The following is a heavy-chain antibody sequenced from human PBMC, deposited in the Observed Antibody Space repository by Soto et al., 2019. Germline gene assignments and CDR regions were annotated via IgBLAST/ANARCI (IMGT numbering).Heavy chain of an antibody. V-gene: IGHV3-15*01. CDR3: GAVAGPDAFDI. CDR1: GFTFSNAW. D-gene: IGHD6-19*01. J-gene: IGHJ3*02. CDR2: IKSKTDGGTT. Sequence: PXGALLLTCAASGFTFSNAWMSGVRQAPGKGLEWVGRIKSKTDGGTTDYAAPVKGRFTISRDDSKNTLYLQMNSLKTEDTAVYYCGAVAGPDAFDIWGQGTMVTV.